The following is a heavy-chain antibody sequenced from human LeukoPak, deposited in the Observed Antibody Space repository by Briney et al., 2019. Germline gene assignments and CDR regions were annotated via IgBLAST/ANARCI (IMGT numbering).Heavy chain of an antibody. CDR3: ARDGSGYRYGYHY. CDR2: IYHSGYT. CDR1: GYSISSGYY. D-gene: IGHD5-18*01. J-gene: IGHJ4*02. V-gene: IGHV4-38-2*02. Sequence: SETLSLTCGVSGYSISSGYYWGWIRQPPGRGLEWTGSIYHSGYTYYSSSLKSRVTISVDTSKNQFSLKLSSVTAADTAVYYCARDGSGYRYGYHYWGQGTLVTVFS.